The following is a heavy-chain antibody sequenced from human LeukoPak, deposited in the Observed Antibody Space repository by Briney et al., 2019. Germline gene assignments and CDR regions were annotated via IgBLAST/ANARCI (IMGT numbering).Heavy chain of an antibody. J-gene: IGHJ4*02. CDR3: ARSIAARPGYFDY. CDR1: GGSISSGGYS. D-gene: IGHD6-6*01. Sequence: PSETLSLTCAVSGGSISSGGYSWSWIRQPPGKGLEWIGYIYHSGSTYYNPSLKSRVTISVDRSKNQFSLKLSSVTAADKAVYYCARSIAARPGYFDYWGQGTLVTVSS. V-gene: IGHV4-30-2*01. CDR2: IYHSGST.